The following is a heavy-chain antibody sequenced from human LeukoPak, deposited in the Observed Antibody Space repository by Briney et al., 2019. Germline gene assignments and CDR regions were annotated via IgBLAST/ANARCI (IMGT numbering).Heavy chain of an antibody. CDR3: ARRSRDGWYFDY. V-gene: IGHV3-30*04. CDR1: GFTFSNFA. Sequence: GGSLRLSCAASGFTFSNFAVHWVRQAPGKGLEWVAVISYDGSTKYYADSVKGRFTISRDNSKNTLYLQMNSLRTEDTAVYYCARRSRDGWYFDYWGQETLVTVSS. CDR2: ISYDGSTK. D-gene: IGHD5-24*01. J-gene: IGHJ4*02.